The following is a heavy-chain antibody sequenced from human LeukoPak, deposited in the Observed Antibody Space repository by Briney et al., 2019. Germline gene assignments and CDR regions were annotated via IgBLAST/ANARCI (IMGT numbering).Heavy chain of an antibody. V-gene: IGHV3-30*04. CDR2: ISYDGSNK. CDR3: ARVQVDFWGGYFSDYYYYMDV. CDR1: GFTFSSYA. J-gene: IGHJ6*03. D-gene: IGHD3-3*01. Sequence: GGSLRLSCAASGFTFSSYAMHWVRQAPGKGLEWVAVISYDGSNKYYADSVKGRFTISRDNSKNTLYLQMNSQRAEDTAVYYWARVQVDFWGGYFSDYYYYMDVWGKGTKVTVSS.